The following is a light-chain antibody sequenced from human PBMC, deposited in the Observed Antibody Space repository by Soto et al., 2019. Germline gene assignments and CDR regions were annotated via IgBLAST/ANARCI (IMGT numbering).Light chain of an antibody. J-gene: IGKJ1*01. CDR3: QQRSNWPPWT. Sequence: EIVLTQSPATLSLSPGERATISCRASQSVSSYLAWYQQKPGQAPMLLIYDASNRATGIPARFSGSGSGTDFTLTISSLEPEDFAVYYCQQRSNWPPWTFGQGTKVDIK. CDR2: DAS. V-gene: IGKV3-11*01. CDR1: QSVSSY.